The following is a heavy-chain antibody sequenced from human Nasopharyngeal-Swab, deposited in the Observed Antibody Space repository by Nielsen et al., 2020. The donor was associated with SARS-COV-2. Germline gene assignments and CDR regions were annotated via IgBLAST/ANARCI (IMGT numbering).Heavy chain of an antibody. V-gene: IGHV3-9*01. CDR3: AKDSMDD. CDR1: GFTFDDYA. Sequence: GGSLRLSCAASGFTFDDYAMHWVRQAPGKGLEWVSGISWNSGSIGYADSVKGRFTISRDNAKNSLYLQMNSLRAEDTALYYCAKDSMDDWGQGTTVTVSS. CDR2: ISWNSGSI. J-gene: IGHJ6*02.